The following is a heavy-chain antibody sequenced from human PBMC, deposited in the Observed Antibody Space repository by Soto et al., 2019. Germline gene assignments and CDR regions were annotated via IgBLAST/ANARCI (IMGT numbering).Heavy chain of an antibody. CDR3: AKIFTAFWTGYNYSYYAMDV. CDR1: GFTFSSYA. Sequence: EVQLLESGGGLVQPGSSLRLSCAASGFTFSSYAMSWVRQAPGKGLEWVSAVSGSGGSTFYADSVKGRFTISRDNSKNTLSLQINSLRAEDTAVYYCAKIFTAFWTGYNYSYYAMDVWGQGTTVIVSS. D-gene: IGHD3-3*01. J-gene: IGHJ6*02. V-gene: IGHV3-23*01. CDR2: VSGSGGST.